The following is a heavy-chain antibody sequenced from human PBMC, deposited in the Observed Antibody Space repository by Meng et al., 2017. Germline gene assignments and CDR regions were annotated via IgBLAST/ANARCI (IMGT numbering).Heavy chain of an antibody. J-gene: IGHJ3*02. CDR1: GGTFSSYA. V-gene: IGHV1-69*13. D-gene: IGHD3-10*01. CDR3: AREPPGGHDAFDI. CDR2: IIPIFGTA. Sequence: SVKVSCKASGGTFSSYAISWVRQAPGQGLEWMGGIIPIFGTANYAQKFQGRVTITADESTSTAYMELSSLRSEDTAVYYRAREPPGGHDAFDIWGQGTMVTVSS.